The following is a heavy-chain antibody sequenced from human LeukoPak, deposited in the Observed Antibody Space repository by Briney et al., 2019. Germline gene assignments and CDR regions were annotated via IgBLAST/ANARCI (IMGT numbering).Heavy chain of an antibody. D-gene: IGHD6-19*01. CDR3: ASDHHSSGWNRLDY. CDR2: VHYSGSI. Sequence: SETLSLTCTVSGGSISSSSYYWAWIRQPPGKGLEWIGSVHYSGSIYYNPSLKSRATLSLDTSKNQFSLQLNSVTPEDTAVYYCASDHHSSGWNRLDYWGQGTLVTVSS. CDR1: GGSISSSSYY. V-gene: IGHV4-39*07. J-gene: IGHJ4*02.